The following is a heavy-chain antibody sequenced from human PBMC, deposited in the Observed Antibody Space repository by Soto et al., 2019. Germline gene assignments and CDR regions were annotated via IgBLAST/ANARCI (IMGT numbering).Heavy chain of an antibody. CDR3: ARLGGYYQAFDN. Sequence: PSETLSLTCTVSGGSISSGGYYWTWIRQPPGKGLEWIGYISHSGNTYYNPSLKSRVTISVDSSKNQFSLKLDSVTAADTAVYYCARLGGYYQAFDNWGQGTLVTVSS. D-gene: IGHD3-3*01. V-gene: IGHV4-30-4*01. J-gene: IGHJ4*02. CDR1: GGSISSGGYY. CDR2: ISHSGNT.